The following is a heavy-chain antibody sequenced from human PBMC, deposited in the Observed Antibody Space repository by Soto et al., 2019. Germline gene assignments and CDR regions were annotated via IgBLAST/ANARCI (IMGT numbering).Heavy chain of an antibody. CDR2: IYYSGRT. CDR1: GGSVRSSSYY. CDR3: ARHEGGAAADRPLDY. D-gene: IGHD6-13*01. J-gene: IGHJ4*02. Sequence: QLRLQESGPGLVKSSETLSLTCTVSGGSVRSSSYYWGWIRQPPGKGLEWIASIYYSGRTHNNPALKSRVTMSRDTYTKQCSLKMNSVTAADTAVYYCARHEGGAAADRPLDYWGQGTLVTVSS. V-gene: IGHV4-39*01.